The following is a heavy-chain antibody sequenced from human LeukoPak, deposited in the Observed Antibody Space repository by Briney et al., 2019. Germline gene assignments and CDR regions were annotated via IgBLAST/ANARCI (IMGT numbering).Heavy chain of an antibody. V-gene: IGHV4-34*01. CDR1: GGSFSGYY. CDR3: ASLKRVAGPYFDY. Sequence: SENLSLTCAVYGGSFSGYYWSWIRQPPGKGLEWIGEINHSGSTNYNPSLKSRVTTSVDTSKNQFSLKLSSVTAADTAVYYCASLKRVAGPYFDYWGQGTLVTVSS. D-gene: IGHD6-19*01. CDR2: INHSGST. J-gene: IGHJ4*02.